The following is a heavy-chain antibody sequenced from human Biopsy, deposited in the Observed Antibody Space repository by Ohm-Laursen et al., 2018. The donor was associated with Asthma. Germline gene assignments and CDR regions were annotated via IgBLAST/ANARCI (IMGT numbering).Heavy chain of an antibody. V-gene: IGHV4-34*01. Sequence: SDTLSLTCAVYGGSFSSNYWSWIRQTPGKGLEWLVDTRHSGYNKYNPSVSSRITISMYTSKNQFSLRMTSVTAADTAVYYCARGSSSRLSQWELLVSGGKRAHSYYAMDVWGQGTTVTVSS. CDR3: ARGSSSRLSQWELLVSGGKRAHSYYAMDV. D-gene: IGHD1-26*01. CDR2: TRHSGYN. CDR1: GGSFSSNY. J-gene: IGHJ6*02.